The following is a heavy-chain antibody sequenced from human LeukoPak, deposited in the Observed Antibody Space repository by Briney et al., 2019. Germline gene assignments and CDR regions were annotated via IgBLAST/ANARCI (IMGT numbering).Heavy chain of an antibody. J-gene: IGHJ4*02. D-gene: IGHD3-22*01. CDR3: ARGTMYYDSSVGPYRY. V-gene: IGHV1-18*01. CDR1: GYTFTSYG. Sequence: VKVSCKASGYTFTSYGISWVRQAPGQGLEWMGWISAYNGNTNYAQKLQGRVTMTTDTSTSTAYMELRSLRSDDTAVYYCARGTMYYDSSVGPYRYWGQGTPVTVSS. CDR2: ISAYNGNT.